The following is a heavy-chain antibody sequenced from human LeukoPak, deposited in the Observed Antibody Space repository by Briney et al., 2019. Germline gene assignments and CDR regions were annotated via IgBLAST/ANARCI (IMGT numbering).Heavy chain of an antibody. Sequence: GGSLRLSCAACGFTFSSYAMSWVRQAPGKGLEGVAAINVSGGGTYYADSVKGRFSISRDNSKNTLYLQMNSLRAEDTAVYYCSKGGVVHAFHIWGQGTMVTVSS. CDR3: SKGGVVHAFHI. D-gene: IGHD2-15*01. J-gene: IGHJ3*02. CDR2: INVSGGGT. V-gene: IGHV3-23*01. CDR1: GFTFSSYA.